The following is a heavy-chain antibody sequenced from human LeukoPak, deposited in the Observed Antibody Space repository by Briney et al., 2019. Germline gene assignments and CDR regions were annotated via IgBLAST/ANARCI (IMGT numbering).Heavy chain of an antibody. CDR1: GFTFSSYE. D-gene: IGHD3-10*01. Sequence: GGSLRLSCAASGFTFSSYEMNWLRQAPGKRLEWVSYISSTGTTIYYADSVKGRFTISRDNAKNSLYLQMNSLRAEDTAVYYCARDLKSGLWGQGTLVAVSS. CDR3: ARDLKSGL. V-gene: IGHV3-48*03. CDR2: ISSTGTTI. J-gene: IGHJ4*02.